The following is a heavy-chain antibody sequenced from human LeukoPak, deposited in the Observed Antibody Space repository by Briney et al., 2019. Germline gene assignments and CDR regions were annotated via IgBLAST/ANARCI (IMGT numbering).Heavy chain of an antibody. CDR3: ATLAAAGTHVVYPFDY. J-gene: IGHJ4*02. V-gene: IGHV3-9*01. Sequence: GGSLRLSCAASGFTFDDYAMHWVRQAPGKGLEWVSGISWNSGSIGYADSVKGRFTISRDNAKNSLYLQMNSLRAEDTALYYCATLAAAGTHVVYPFDYWGQGTLVTVSS. CDR2: ISWNSGSI. D-gene: IGHD6-13*01. CDR1: GFTFDDYA.